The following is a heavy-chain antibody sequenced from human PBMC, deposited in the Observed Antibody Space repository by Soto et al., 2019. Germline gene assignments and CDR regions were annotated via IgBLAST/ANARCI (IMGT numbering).Heavy chain of an antibody. V-gene: IGHV3-30*03. D-gene: IGHD2-8*01. CDR3: ASRSATVLSLTY. Sequence: WGSLRLSCAASGFTFDNYGMHWARQAPGKGLDWVAVISYDGSLNFYGDSVKGRFTVSRDNSKNTLYLQMNSLRAEDTAVYYCASRSATVLSLTYWGPGTQVTGSS. CDR1: GFTFDNYG. J-gene: IGHJ4*02. CDR2: ISYDGSLN.